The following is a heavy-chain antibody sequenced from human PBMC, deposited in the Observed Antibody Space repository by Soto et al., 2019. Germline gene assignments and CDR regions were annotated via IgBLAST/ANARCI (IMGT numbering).Heavy chain of an antibody. V-gene: IGHV4-38-2*01. D-gene: IGHD3-3*01. CDR3: ARAPTSDDGNYDFWSGVFDY. J-gene: IGHJ4*02. Sequence: PSETLSLTCAVSGYSISSGYYWGWIRQPPGKGLEWIGSIYHSGSTYYNPSLKSRVTISVDTSKNQFSLKLSSVTAADTAVYYCARAPTSDDGNYDFWSGVFDYWGQGTLVTVS. CDR2: IYHSGST. CDR1: GYSISSGYY.